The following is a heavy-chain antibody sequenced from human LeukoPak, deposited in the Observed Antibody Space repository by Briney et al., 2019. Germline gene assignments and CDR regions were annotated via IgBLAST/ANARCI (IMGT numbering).Heavy chain of an antibody. Sequence: PSQTLSLTCTVSGGSISSGDYYWSWIRQPPGKGLEWIGYIYYSGSTNYNPSLKSRVTISVDTSKNQFSLKLSSVTAADTAVYYCARGRGYDILTGRTFPVPTKIYYFDYWGQGTLVTVSS. J-gene: IGHJ4*02. CDR1: GGSISSGDYY. CDR3: ARGRGYDILTGRTFPVPTKIYYFDY. D-gene: IGHD3-9*01. CDR2: IYYSGST. V-gene: IGHV4-30-4*01.